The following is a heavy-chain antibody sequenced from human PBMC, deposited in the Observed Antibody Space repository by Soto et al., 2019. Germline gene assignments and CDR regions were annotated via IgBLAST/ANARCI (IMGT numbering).Heavy chain of an antibody. CDR3: AKVYRSSYHLSPLDY. CDR2: IGGSGVNR. CDR1: GFTFSNYA. V-gene: IGHV3-23*01. Sequence: GGSLRLSCAASGFTFSNYAMTWVRQPPGKGLEWVSTIGGSGVNRYDADSVKGRFTISRDNAKNTLYLQMNSLRAEDSAIYYCAKVYRSSYHLSPLDYWGQGTLVTVSS. J-gene: IGHJ4*02. D-gene: IGHD3-16*02.